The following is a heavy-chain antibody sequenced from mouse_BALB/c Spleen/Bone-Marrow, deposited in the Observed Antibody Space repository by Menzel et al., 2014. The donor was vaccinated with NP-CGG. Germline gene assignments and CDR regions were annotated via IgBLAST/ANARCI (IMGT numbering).Heavy chain of an antibody. V-gene: IGHV1S130*01. Sequence: QVQLQQSGSVLVRPGASVKLSCKVSGYTFTNSWIHWAKQRPGQGLEWIGEIHPNSGNTNYNEKFKGKVTLTADISSSTAYVNLSSLTSEDSAVYYCARHHRYAYYFDYWGQGTTLTGSS. CDR3: ARHHRYAYYFDY. J-gene: IGHJ2*01. CDR2: IHPNSGNT. D-gene: IGHD2-14*01. CDR1: GYTFTNSW.